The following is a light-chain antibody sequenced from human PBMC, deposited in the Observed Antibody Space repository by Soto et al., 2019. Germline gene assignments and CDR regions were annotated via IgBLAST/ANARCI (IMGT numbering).Light chain of an antibody. Sequence: QSALTQPASASGSPGQSITISCTGTSSDVGGYNYVSWYQQHPGKAPKFMIYDVSNRPSGVSNRFSGSKSGNTASLTISGPQAEDEDDYYCSSYTSSSTLGHVVFGGGTKLTVL. CDR2: DVS. V-gene: IGLV2-14*01. CDR3: SSYTSSSTLGHVV. CDR1: SSDVGGYNY. J-gene: IGLJ2*01.